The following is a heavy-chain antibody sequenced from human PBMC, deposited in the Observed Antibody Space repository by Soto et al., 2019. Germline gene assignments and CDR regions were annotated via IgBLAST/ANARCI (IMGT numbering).Heavy chain of an antibody. Sequence: EVQLVESGGGLIQPGGSLRLSCAASGFTVSSNYMSWVRQAPGKGLEWVSVIYSGGSTYYADSVKGRFTISRDNSKNTLYLQMNSLRAEDTAVYYCARDLVCYGSGSDTPDYYYYGMDVWGQGTTVTVSS. CDR1: GFTVSSNY. J-gene: IGHJ6*02. D-gene: IGHD3-10*01. CDR2: IYSGGST. CDR3: ARDLVCYGSGSDTPDYYYYGMDV. V-gene: IGHV3-53*01.